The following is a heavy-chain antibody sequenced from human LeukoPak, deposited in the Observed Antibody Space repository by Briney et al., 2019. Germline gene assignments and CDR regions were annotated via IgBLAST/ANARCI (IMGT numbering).Heavy chain of an antibody. J-gene: IGHJ3*02. CDR2: ISSSSSYI. D-gene: IGHD3-3*01. V-gene: IGHV3-21*01. CDR1: GFTFSSYS. Sequence: GGSLRLSCAASGFTFSSYSMNWVRQAPGKGLEWVSSISSSSSYIYYADSVKGRFTISRDNAKNSLYLQMNSLRAEDTAVYYCARDRQTQYTTIFGVVTNDAFDIWGQGTMVTVSS. CDR3: ARDRQTQYTTIFGVVTNDAFDI.